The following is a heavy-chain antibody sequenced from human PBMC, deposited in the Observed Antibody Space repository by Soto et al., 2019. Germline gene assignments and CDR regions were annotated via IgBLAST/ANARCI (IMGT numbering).Heavy chain of an antibody. CDR3: AKDDVYCSGGSCYSSTYYYGMDV. J-gene: IGHJ6*02. CDR1: GFTFSSYG. V-gene: IGHV3-30*18. CDR2: ISYDGSNK. D-gene: IGHD2-15*01. Sequence: GGSLRLSCAASGFTFSSYGMHWVRQAPGKGLEWVAVISYDGSNKYYADSVKGRFTISRDNSKNTLYRQMNSLRAEDTAVYYCAKDDVYCSGGSCYSSTYYYGMDVWGQGTTVTVSS.